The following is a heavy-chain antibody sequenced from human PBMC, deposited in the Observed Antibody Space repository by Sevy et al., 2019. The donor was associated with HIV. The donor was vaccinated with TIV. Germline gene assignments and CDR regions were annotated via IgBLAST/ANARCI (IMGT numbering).Heavy chain of an antibody. V-gene: IGHV3-15*01. CDR1: GLSFTSAW. J-gene: IGHJ6*02. Sequence: GGSLRLSCAASGLSFTSAWMSWVRQAPGKGLEWVGRIKSKTDGGTTDYPAPVRGRFTISRDDSKNTLYLQMNSLETEDTAVYYCTTTLSTAHYMVVWGQGTTVTVSS. CDR2: IKSKTDGGTT. D-gene: IGHD3-16*01. CDR3: TTTLSTAHYMVV.